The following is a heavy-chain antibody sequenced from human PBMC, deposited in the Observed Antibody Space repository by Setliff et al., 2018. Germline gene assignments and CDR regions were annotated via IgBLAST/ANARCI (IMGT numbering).Heavy chain of an antibody. Sequence: LSLTCAASGFTFNTYAMHWVRQAPGKGLEWLAVISYDGINKYYADSARGRFTISRDNSKSTLYLQMNSLRAEDTAVYYCAKDGDNYHDSGDYYHEFDYWGQGAQVTVSS. CDR1: GFTFNTYA. V-gene: IGHV3-30*07. CDR3: AKDGDNYHDSGDYYHEFDY. CDR2: ISYDGINK. J-gene: IGHJ4*02. D-gene: IGHD3-22*01.